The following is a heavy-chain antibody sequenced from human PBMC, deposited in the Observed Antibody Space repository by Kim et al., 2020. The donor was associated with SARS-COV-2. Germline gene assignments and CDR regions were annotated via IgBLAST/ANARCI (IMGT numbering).Heavy chain of an antibody. V-gene: IGHV3-33*01. CDR2: IWYDGSNK. CDR1: GFTFSSYG. Sequence: GGSLRLSCAASGFTFSSYGMHWVRQAPGKGLEWVAVIWYDGSNKYYADSVKGRFTISRDNSKNTLYLQMNSLRAEDTAVYYCARDLRRRPMTTADYWGQGTLVTVSS. D-gene: IGHD4-17*01. J-gene: IGHJ4*02. CDR3: ARDLRRRPMTTADY.